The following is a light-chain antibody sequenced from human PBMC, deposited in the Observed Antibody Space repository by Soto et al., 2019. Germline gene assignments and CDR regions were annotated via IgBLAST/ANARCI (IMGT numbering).Light chain of an antibody. J-gene: IGLJ3*02. Sequence: QSALTQPASVSGSPGQSITISCTGTSSDVGSYNLVSWYQQHPGKAPKLMIYEGSKRPSGVSNRFSGSKSGNTASLTISGLQAEDEADYYCCSYAGSRVFGGGTKVTCL. CDR1: SSDVGSYNL. V-gene: IGLV2-23*01. CDR3: CSYAGSRV. CDR2: EGS.